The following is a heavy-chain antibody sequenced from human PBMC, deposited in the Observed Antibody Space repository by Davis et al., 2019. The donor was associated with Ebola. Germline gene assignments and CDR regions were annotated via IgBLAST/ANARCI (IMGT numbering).Heavy chain of an antibody. CDR2: MNPNSGNT. D-gene: IGHD3-22*01. CDR1: GYTFTSYG. Sequence: ASVKVSCKASGYTFTSYGISWVRQAPGQGLEWMGWMNPNSGNTGYAQKFQGRVTMTRNTSISTAYMELSSLRSEDTAVYYCARRLYDSSGYFGYWGQGTLVTVSS. V-gene: IGHV1-8*02. CDR3: ARRLYDSSGYFGY. J-gene: IGHJ4*02.